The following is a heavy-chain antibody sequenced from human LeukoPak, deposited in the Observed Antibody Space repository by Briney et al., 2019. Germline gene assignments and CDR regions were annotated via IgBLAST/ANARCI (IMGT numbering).Heavy chain of an antibody. CDR2: IYYSGST. D-gene: IGHD4-11*01. Sequence: KPSETLSLTCTVSGGSISSGGYYWSWIRQHPGKGLEWIGYIYYSGSTYYNPSLQSRVTISVDTSKNQFSLKLSSVTAADTAVYYCARDLPGDYGNDYYGMDVWGKGTTVTVSS. V-gene: IGHV4-31*03. J-gene: IGHJ6*04. CDR1: GGSISSGGYY. CDR3: ARDLPGDYGNDYYGMDV.